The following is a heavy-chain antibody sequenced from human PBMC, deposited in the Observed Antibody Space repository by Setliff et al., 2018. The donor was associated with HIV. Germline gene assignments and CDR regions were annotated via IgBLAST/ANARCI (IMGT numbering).Heavy chain of an antibody. Sequence: SATLSLTCTVPGGSINSGDYYWSWIRQPPGKGLEWIGEINHSGSTNYNTSLKSRVTISVDTSKNQFSLRLTSVTAADTAVYYCARAFSSGGDDAFDVWGQGTLVTVSS. CDR3: ARAFSSGGDDAFDV. V-gene: IGHV4-61*08. J-gene: IGHJ3*01. CDR2: INHSGST. CDR1: GGSINSGDYY. D-gene: IGHD3-10*01.